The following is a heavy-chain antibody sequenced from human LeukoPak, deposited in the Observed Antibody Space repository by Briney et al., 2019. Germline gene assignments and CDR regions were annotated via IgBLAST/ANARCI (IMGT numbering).Heavy chain of an antibody. CDR3: ARAPSIVGATLWFDP. CDR1: GGSISGYY. V-gene: IGHV4-59*01. Sequence: SETLSLTCTVSGGSISGYYWSWIRQPPGKGLEWIGYIYYSGSTNYNPSLKSRVTISVDTSKNQFSLKLSSVTAADTAVYYCARAPSIVGATLWFDPWGQGTLVTVSS. D-gene: IGHD1-26*01. J-gene: IGHJ5*02. CDR2: IYYSGST.